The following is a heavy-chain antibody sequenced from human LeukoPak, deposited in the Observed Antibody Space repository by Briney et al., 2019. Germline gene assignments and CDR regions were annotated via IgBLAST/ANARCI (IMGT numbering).Heavy chain of an antibody. D-gene: IGHD3-10*01. J-gene: IGHJ4*02. V-gene: IGHV3-7*01. CDR3: TTYWNSGNHVFDY. CDR2: INQDGSEK. Sequence: PGGSPRLSCVASGFTFRNYWMIWVRQAPGKGLEWVANINQDGSEKNYVDSVKGRFTISRDNAQNSLYLQVNSLRDEDTAVCYCTTYWNSGNHVFDYWGQGTLVAVSS. CDR1: GFTFRNYW.